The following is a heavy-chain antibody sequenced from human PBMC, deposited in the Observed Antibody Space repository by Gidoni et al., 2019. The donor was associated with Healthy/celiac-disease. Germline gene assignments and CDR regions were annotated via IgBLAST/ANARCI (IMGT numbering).Heavy chain of an antibody. CDR1: GGSISSCSYY. V-gene: IGHV4-39*01. J-gene: IGHJ5*02. CDR3: ARREWELLGSTEYNWFDP. CDR2: SYYSGST. D-gene: IGHD1-26*01. Sequence: QLQLQESGPGLVKPSETLSLTCTVPGGSISSCSYYWGWIRQPPGKGLEWIGCSYYSGSTYYNPSLKSRVTISVDTSKNQFSLKLSSVNAADTAVYYCARREWELLGSTEYNWFDPWGQGTLVTVSS.